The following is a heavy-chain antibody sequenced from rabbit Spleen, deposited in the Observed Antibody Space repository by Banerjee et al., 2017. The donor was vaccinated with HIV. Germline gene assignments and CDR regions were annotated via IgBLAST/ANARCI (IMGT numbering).Heavy chain of an antibody. J-gene: IGHJ4*01. Sequence: QSLEESGGDLVKPGASLTLTCTASGVSFSSSDYMCWVRQAPGKGLEWISCIAGGSSGFTYYASWAKGRFTISKTSSTTVTLQMTSLTAADTATYFCARDGGGFNYPFYFNLWGQGTLVTVS. V-gene: IGHV1S40*01. D-gene: IGHD1-1*01. CDR2: IAGGSSGFT. CDR1: GVSFSSSDY. CDR3: ARDGGGFNYPFYFNL.